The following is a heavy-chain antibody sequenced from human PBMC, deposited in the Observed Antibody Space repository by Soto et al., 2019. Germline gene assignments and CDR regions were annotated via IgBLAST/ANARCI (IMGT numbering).Heavy chain of an antibody. CDR2: ISYDGSNK. Sequence: QVQLVESGGGVVQPGRSLRLSCAASGFTFSSYGMHWVRQAPGKGLEWVAVISYDGSNKYYADSVKGRFTISRDSSKNTLYLQMNSLRAEDTAVYYCAKALISGYDYNFGYWGQGTLVTVSS. D-gene: IGHD5-12*01. J-gene: IGHJ4*02. V-gene: IGHV3-30*18. CDR1: GFTFSSYG. CDR3: AKALISGYDYNFGY.